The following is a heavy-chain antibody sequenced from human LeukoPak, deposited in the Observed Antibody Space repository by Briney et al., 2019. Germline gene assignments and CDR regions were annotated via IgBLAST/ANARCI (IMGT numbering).Heavy chain of an antibody. D-gene: IGHD5-12*01. V-gene: IGHV4-59*01. CDR2: IYYSGST. CDR3: ASHIVATGLLPN. CDR1: GGSISSYY. J-gene: IGHJ4*02. Sequence: PSETLSLTCTVSGGSISSYYWGWIRQPPGRGLEYIGNIYYSGSTYQNPSLKSRVTISVDTSKNQFSLKLSSVTAADTAVYYCASHIVATGLLPNWGQGTLVTVSS.